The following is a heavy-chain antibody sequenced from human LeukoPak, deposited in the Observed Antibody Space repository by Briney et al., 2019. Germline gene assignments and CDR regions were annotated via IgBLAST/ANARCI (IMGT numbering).Heavy chain of an antibody. V-gene: IGHV3-33*01. CDR1: GFTFSSYG. Sequence: PGGSLRLSCAASGFTFSSYGMHWVRQAPGKGLEWVAVIWYDGSNKYYADSVKGRFTISRDNSKNTLYLQMNNLRAEDTAVYYCARGIRDIVVVPARLRVYNWFDPWGQGTLVTVSS. CDR3: ARGIRDIVVVPARLRVYNWFDP. CDR2: IWYDGSNK. D-gene: IGHD2-2*01. J-gene: IGHJ5*02.